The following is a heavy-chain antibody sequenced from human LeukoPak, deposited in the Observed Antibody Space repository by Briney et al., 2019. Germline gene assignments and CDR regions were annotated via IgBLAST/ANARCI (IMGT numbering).Heavy chain of an antibody. CDR1: GFTFSSYA. D-gene: IGHD4-23*01. CDR3: ARYGGSFSDFDC. Sequence: PGRSLRLSCAASGFTFSSYAMHWVRQAPGKGLEWVAVISYDGSNKYYADSVKGRFTISRDNSKNTLYLQMNSLRAEDTAVYYCARYGGSFSDFDCWGQGTLVTVSS. V-gene: IGHV3-30-3*01. J-gene: IGHJ4*02. CDR2: ISYDGSNK.